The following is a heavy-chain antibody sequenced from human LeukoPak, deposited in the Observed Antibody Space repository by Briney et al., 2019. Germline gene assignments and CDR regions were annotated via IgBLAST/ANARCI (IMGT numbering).Heavy chain of an antibody. J-gene: IGHJ4*02. CDR3: AREIFGSGIYPGF. CDR2: IWHGGSHK. Sequence: GRSLRLSCAASGFAFNTYAMHWVRQAPGQGLEWVALIWHGGSHKFYSNSVRGQFTISRDNSKNTVSLQMNNLRPEDTAVYYCAREIFGSGIYPGFWGQGTLVTVSS. CDR1: GFAFNTYA. V-gene: IGHV3-33*01. D-gene: IGHD3-10*01.